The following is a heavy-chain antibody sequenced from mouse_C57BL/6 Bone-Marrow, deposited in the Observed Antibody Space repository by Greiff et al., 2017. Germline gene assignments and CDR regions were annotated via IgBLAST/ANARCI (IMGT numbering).Heavy chain of an antibody. Sequence: EVKLVESGGDLVKPGGSLKLSCAASGFTFSSYGMSWVRQTPDKRLEWVATISSGGSYTYYPDSVKGRFTISRDNAKNTLYLQMGSLESEDTAMDYGARGRGGSPFAYWGQGTLVTVSS. CDR3: ARGRGGSPFAY. CDR2: ISSGGSYT. V-gene: IGHV5-6*01. J-gene: IGHJ3*01. CDR1: GFTFSSYG. D-gene: IGHD1-1*01.